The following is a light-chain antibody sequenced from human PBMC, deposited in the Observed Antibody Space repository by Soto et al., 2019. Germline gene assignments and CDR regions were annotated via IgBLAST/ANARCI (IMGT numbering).Light chain of an antibody. J-gene: IGKJ1*01. Sequence: IVITQSPTTLPVSPGERATLSCRASQSVSSNLAWYQQKPGQAPRLLIYGASTRATGIPARFSGSGSGTEFTLTISSLQSEDFAVYYCQQYNNWWTFGQGTKVDIK. CDR2: GAS. CDR1: QSVSSN. V-gene: IGKV3-15*01. CDR3: QQYNNWWT.